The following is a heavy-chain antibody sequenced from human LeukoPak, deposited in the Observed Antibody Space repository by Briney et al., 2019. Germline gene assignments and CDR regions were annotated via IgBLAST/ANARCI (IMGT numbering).Heavy chain of an antibody. CDR1: GFTFSSYS. V-gene: IGHV3-7*01. CDR2: IKQDGSEK. D-gene: IGHD3-16*02. J-gene: IGHJ4*02. Sequence: GGSLRLSCAASGFTFSSYSMNWVRQAPGKGLEWVANIKQDGSEKYYVDSVKGRFTISRDNAKNSLYLQMNSLRAEDTAVYYCASTSMITFGGVIGIFDYWGQGTLVTVSS. CDR3: ASTSMITFGGVIGIFDY.